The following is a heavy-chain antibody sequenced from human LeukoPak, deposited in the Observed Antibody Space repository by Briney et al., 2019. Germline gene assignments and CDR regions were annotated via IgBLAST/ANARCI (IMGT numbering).Heavy chain of an antibody. CDR1: GGSISDYY. CDR2: IYYSGTT. Sequence: SETLSLTCTVSGGSISDYYWSWIRQSPGKGLEWIGYIYYSGTTNYNPSLKSRVTISVDTSKNQFSLKLSSVTAADTAVYYCASYTDAFDIWGQGTMVTVSS. V-gene: IGHV4-59*08. CDR3: ASYTDAFDI. D-gene: IGHD3-16*01. J-gene: IGHJ3*02.